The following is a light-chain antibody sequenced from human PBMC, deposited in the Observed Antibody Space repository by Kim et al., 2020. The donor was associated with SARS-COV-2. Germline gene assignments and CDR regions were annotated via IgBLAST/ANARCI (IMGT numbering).Light chain of an antibody. V-gene: IGKV1-5*03. CDR3: QQYNSYPLT. J-gene: IGKJ4*01. CDR1: QSISSW. CDR2: KAS. Sequence: ASVGDRVTITCRASQSISSWLAWYQQKPGKAPKLLIYKASSLESGVPSRFSGSGSGTEFTLTISSLQPDDFATYFCQQYNSYPLTFGGGTKVDIK.